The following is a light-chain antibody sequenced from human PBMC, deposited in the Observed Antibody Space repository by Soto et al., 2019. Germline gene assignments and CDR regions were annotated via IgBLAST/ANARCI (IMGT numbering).Light chain of an antibody. CDR2: EVT. CDR1: SSDIGGYNY. V-gene: IGLV2-14*01. CDR3: TSYSSGNTYVV. J-gene: IGLJ2*01. Sequence: QSALTQPASVSGSPGQSITISCTGSSSDIGGYNYVSWYQHHPGEAPKLIIYEVTNRPSGVSNRFSGSKSGNTASLTISGLQAEDESNYYCTSYSSGNTYVVFGGGTKLTVL.